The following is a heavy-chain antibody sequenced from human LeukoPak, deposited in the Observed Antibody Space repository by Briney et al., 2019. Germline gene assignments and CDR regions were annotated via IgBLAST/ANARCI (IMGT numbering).Heavy chain of an antibody. CDR2: IYTSGST. J-gene: IGHJ3*02. CDR3: ARLITRMGAFDI. CDR1: GGSISSYY. D-gene: IGHD3-16*01. V-gene: IGHV4-4*07. Sequence: SSETLSLTCTVSGGSISSYYWSWLRKPAGKGLEWIGRIYTSGSTNYNPSLKSRVTISVDKSKNQFSLKLSSVTAADTAVYYCARLITRMGAFDIWGQGTMVTVSS.